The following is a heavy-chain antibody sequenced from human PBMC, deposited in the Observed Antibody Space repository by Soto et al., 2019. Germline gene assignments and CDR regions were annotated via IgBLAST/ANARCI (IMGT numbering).Heavy chain of an antibody. D-gene: IGHD2-8*02. CDR1: GFTFSNYW. V-gene: IGHV3-7*01. J-gene: IGHJ4*02. CDR3: ARALVNGGDY. CDR2: IKQDGSET. Sequence: EVQLVESGGGLVQPGGSLRLSCAASGFTFSNYWMTWVRQAPGKGLEWVANIKQDGSETNFVDSVKGRFTISRDNAQSSLYLQMNSLRAEDTAVYYCARALVNGGDYWGQGTLFTVSS.